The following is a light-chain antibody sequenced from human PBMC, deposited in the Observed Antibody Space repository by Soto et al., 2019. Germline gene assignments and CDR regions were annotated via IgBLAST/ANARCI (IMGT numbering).Light chain of an antibody. CDR3: SSYTSSSTLRV. CDR1: SSDVGGYNY. Sequence: QSALTQPASVSGSPGQSITISCTGTSSDVGGYNYVSWYQQHPGKAPKLMIYDVSNRPSGVSNRFSGSKSGNTASLTISGVQAEDDADYYCSSYTSSSTLRVFGGGTKLTVL. J-gene: IGLJ2*01. V-gene: IGLV2-14*01. CDR2: DVS.